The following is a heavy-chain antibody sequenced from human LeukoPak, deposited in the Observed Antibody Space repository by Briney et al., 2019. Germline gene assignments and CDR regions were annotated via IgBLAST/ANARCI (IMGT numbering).Heavy chain of an antibody. J-gene: IGHJ4*02. D-gene: IGHD6-13*01. CDR1: GGSISSSSYY. Sequence: SETLSLTCTVSGGSISSSSYYWGWIRQPPGKGLEWIGSIYYSGSTYYNPSLKSRVTISVDTPKNQFSLKLSSVTAADTAVYYCARQGIAAVQRDYWGQGTLVTVSS. CDR3: ARQGIAAVQRDY. V-gene: IGHV4-39*01. CDR2: IYYSGST.